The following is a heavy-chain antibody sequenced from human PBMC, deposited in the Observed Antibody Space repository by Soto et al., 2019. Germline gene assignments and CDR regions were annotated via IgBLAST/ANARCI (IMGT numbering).Heavy chain of an antibody. D-gene: IGHD6-13*01. J-gene: IGHJ6*02. Sequence: ESGGGVVQPGRSLRLSCAASGFTFSSYGMHWVRQAPGKGLEWVAVISYDGSNKCYADSVKGRFTISRDNSKNTLYLQMNSLRAEDTAVYYCAKVGRQLEYYYYYGMDVWGQGTTVTVSS. CDR1: GFTFSSYG. CDR2: ISYDGSNK. V-gene: IGHV3-30*18. CDR3: AKVGRQLEYYYYYGMDV.